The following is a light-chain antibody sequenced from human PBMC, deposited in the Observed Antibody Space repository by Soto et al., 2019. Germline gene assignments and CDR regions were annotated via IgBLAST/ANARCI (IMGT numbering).Light chain of an antibody. J-gene: IGKJ2*01. CDR1: QSVSSSY. CDR3: QQYGSSLYT. V-gene: IGKV3-20*01. Sequence: EIVLTQSPGTLSLSPGERATLSCRASQSVSSSYLAWYQQKPGQAPSLLIYGASNRATGIPDRFSGSGSGTDFTLTLSRLEPEDFAVYYCQQYGSSLYTFGLGTKLEIK. CDR2: GAS.